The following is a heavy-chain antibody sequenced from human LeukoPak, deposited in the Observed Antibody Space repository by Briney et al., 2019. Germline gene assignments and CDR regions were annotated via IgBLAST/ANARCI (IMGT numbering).Heavy chain of an antibody. CDR3: ARVLIKWELLLGGFDY. Sequence: GGSLRLSCAASRFTFSSYAMHWVRQAPGKGLEWVAVISYDGSNKYYADSVKGRFTISRDNSKNTLYLQMNSLRAEDTAVYYCARVLIKWELLLGGFDYWGQGTLVTVSS. D-gene: IGHD1-26*01. CDR2: ISYDGSNK. V-gene: IGHV3-30-3*01. CDR1: RFTFSSYA. J-gene: IGHJ4*02.